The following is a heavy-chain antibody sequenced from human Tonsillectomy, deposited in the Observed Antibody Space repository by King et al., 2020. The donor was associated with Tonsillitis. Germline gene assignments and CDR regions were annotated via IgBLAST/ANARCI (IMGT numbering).Heavy chain of an antibody. Sequence: VQLVESGAVVKKPGEPLKISCTGTRYSFTSHWIAWVRQVPGKGLEWMGIIDPYGSDAKYSPSFEGKVILSVDRSVSTAYLQWSSLQTSDTAKYFCARLPTNSGKDLSGAFEFWGRGTKLTVSS. CDR3: ARLPTNSGKDLSGAFEF. CDR2: IDPYGSDA. CDR1: RYSFTSHW. V-gene: IGHV5-51*01. J-gene: IGHJ3*01. D-gene: IGHD6-19*01.